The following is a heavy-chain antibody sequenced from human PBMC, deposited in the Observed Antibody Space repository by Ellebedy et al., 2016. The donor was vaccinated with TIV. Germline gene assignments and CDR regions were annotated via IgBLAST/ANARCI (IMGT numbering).Heavy chain of an antibody. CDR1: GGSFSAYY. CDR3: ARSRSMGPFDY. Sequence: SETLSLXCAVYGGSFSAYYWNWIRQTPGKGLEWIGEVNHSGSTNYNPSLKSRGTISVDTSKNQFSLKLRYVTAADTAVYYCARSRSMGPFDYWGQGILVTVSS. J-gene: IGHJ4*02. D-gene: IGHD2-8*01. CDR2: VNHSGST. V-gene: IGHV4-34*01.